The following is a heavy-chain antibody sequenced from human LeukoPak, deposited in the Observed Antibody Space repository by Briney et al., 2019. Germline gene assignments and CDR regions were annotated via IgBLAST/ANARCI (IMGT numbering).Heavy chain of an antibody. CDR3: ARKPGADICDLDY. Sequence: GGSLRLSWAVSAFSFIRYACGRVRQAPGKGLEYLSGISASGSKTQDADSVKGRFTIARDNSKNTVSLQMNSLRADETAVNYCARKPGADICDLDYWGQGTLVIVSS. CDR2: ISASGSKT. V-gene: IGHV3-23*01. CDR1: AFSFIRYA. D-gene: IGHD2-2*01. J-gene: IGHJ4*02.